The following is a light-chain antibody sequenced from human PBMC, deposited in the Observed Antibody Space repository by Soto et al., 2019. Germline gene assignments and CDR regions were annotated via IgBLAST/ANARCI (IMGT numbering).Light chain of an antibody. CDR3: QQYNNWPPRFT. V-gene: IGKV3-15*01. Sequence: EIVMTQSPATLSVSPGERASLYCRASQSVSSNLAWYQQKPGQAPRLLIYGASTRATGIPARFSGSGSGTEFTLTISSLQSEDFAVYYCQQYNNWPPRFTFGGGTKVEIK. J-gene: IGKJ4*01. CDR1: QSVSSN. CDR2: GAS.